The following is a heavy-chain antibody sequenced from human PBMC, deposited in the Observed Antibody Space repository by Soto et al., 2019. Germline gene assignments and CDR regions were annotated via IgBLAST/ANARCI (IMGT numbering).Heavy chain of an antibody. Sequence: PGGSLILSCAASGFTVSSYALNWARQAPGKGLEWVSGISASTYYADSVKGRFTISRDTSKNTLYLQMNSLRAEDTAIYFCAIRMYSTRWYYLDYWGQGTLVTVSS. CDR2: ISAST. J-gene: IGHJ4*02. D-gene: IGHD6-13*01. CDR3: AIRMYSTRWYYLDY. V-gene: IGHV3-23*01. CDR1: GFTVSSYA.